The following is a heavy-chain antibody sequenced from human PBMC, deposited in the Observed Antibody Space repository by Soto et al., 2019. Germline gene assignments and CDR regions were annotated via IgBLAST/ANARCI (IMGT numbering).Heavy chain of an antibody. CDR3: AKYYYGSGRTTEFDY. CDR2: ISGSGGST. V-gene: IGHV3-23*01. CDR1: GFTFSSYA. Sequence: GGSLRLSCAASGFTFSSYAMSWVRQAPGKGLEWVSAISGSGGSTYYADSVKGRFTISRDNSKNTLYLQMNSLRAEDTAVYYCAKYYYGSGRTTEFDYWGQGTLVTVSS. D-gene: IGHD3-10*01. J-gene: IGHJ4*02.